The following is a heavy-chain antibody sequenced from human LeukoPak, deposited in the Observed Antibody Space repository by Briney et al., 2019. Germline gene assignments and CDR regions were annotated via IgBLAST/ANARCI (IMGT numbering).Heavy chain of an antibody. Sequence: GGSPRLSCETSGFIFRNAWMSWVRQAPGRGLEWIGRIRTSAEGERKDYAATLRGRFTISRDDSRNTLFLHMNGLRTEDTGLYYCFAPRHLNYWGQGALVTVSS. J-gene: IGHJ4*02. CDR3: FAPRHLNY. CDR1: GFIFRNAW. V-gene: IGHV3-15*01. CDR2: IRTSAEGERK. D-gene: IGHD1-1*01.